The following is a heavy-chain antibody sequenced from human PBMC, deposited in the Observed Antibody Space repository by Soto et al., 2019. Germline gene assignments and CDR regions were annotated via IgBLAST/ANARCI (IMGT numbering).Heavy chain of an antibody. D-gene: IGHD3-3*01. CDR3: ARDPRSAYYPDH. CDR1: GGSISSGAYF. CDR2: IYYSGST. J-gene: IGHJ4*02. Sequence: QVQLQESGPGLVKPSQTLSLTCTVSGGSISSGAYFWSWIRQHPGRGLEWIGYIYYSGSTYYNPSLKSRVTISVDTSKNQFSLKLSSVTAADTAVYYCARDPRSAYYPDHWGQGTLVTVSS. V-gene: IGHV4-31*03.